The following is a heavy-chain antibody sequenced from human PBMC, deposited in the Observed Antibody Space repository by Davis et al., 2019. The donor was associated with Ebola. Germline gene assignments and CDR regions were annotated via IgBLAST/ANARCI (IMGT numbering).Heavy chain of an antibody. CDR2: INRDGTTT. Sequence: GESLKISCTVSGFTFSNNWMSWVRQVPGKGLVWVSSINRDGTTTTYADSVKGRFTISRDNAKNTLYLQVNSLRDEDTAVYYCARPATVTTFPDNWFDPWGQGTLVTVSS. V-gene: IGHV3-74*01. CDR1: GFTFSNNW. D-gene: IGHD4-17*01. CDR3: ARPATVTTFPDNWFDP. J-gene: IGHJ5*02.